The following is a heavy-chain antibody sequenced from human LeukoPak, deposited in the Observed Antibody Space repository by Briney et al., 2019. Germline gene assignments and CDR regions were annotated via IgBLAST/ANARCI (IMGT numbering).Heavy chain of an antibody. V-gene: IGHV4-59*01. D-gene: IGHD3-10*01. CDR1: GGSFSFYY. CDR2: IYYSGST. CDR3: ARDARGSSYMDV. J-gene: IGHJ6*02. Sequence: SETLSLTCTVSGGSFSFYYWSWIRKPPGKGLEWIGYIYYSGSTNYNPSLKSRVTISVDTSKNQFSLKVSSVTAADTAVYYCARDARGSSYMDVWGQGTTVTVSS.